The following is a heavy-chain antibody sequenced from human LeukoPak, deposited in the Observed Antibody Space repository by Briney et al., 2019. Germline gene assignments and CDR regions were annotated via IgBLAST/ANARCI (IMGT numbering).Heavy chain of an antibody. CDR2: ISGSGSTI. V-gene: IGHV3-48*03. CDR3: ARDKIFGVVPQFDP. J-gene: IGHJ5*02. Sequence: GGSLRLSCAASGFTFSSYEMNWVRQAPGKGLEWVSYISGSGSTIYYADSVMGRFTISRENAKNTLYLQMNSLRAEDTAVYYCARDKIFGVVPQFDPWGQGILVTVSS. CDR1: GFTFSSYE. D-gene: IGHD3-3*01.